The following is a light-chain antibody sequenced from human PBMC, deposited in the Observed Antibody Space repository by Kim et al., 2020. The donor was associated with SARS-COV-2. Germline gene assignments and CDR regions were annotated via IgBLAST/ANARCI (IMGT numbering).Light chain of an antibody. J-gene: IGLJ3*02. CDR2: YDS. CDR3: QVWDRTSDRV. Sequence: VAAGKRASITEGGDNIGDKSVHWYQQKPGQAHVVVIYYDSGRPSGIPERFSGSNSGNTATLTISRVEAGDEADYYCQVWDRTSDRVFGGGTKLTVL. CDR1: NIGDKS. V-gene: IGLV3-21*04.